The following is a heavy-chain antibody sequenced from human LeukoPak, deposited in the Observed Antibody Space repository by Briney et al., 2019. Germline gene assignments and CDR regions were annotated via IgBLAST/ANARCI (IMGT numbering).Heavy chain of an antibody. D-gene: IGHD5-18*01. CDR3: ARGGDVDTAMGDFDY. Sequence: SETLSLTCAVYGGSFSGYYWSWIRQPPGKGLEWIGEINHSGSTNYNPSLKSRVTISVDTSKHQFSLKLSSVTAADTAVYYCARGGDVDTAMGDFDYWGQGTLVTVSS. CDR1: GGSFSGYY. CDR2: INHSGST. J-gene: IGHJ4*02. V-gene: IGHV4-34*01.